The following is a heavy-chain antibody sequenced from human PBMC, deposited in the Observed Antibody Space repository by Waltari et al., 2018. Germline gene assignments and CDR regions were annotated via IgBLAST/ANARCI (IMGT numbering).Heavy chain of an antibody. D-gene: IGHD6-13*01. Sequence: LTCAVSGYSISSGYYWGWIRQPPGKGLEWIGSIYHSGSTYYNPSLKSRVTISVDTSKNQFSLKLSSVTAADTAVYYCARPAFGYSSSWYFSYWGQGTLVTVSS. CDR2: IYHSGST. CDR3: ARPAFGYSSSWYFSY. V-gene: IGHV4-38-2*01. CDR1: GYSISSGYY. J-gene: IGHJ4*02.